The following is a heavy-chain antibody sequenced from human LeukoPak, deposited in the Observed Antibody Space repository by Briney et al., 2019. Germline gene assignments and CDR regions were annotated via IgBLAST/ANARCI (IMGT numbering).Heavy chain of an antibody. D-gene: IGHD6-13*01. CDR3: ARVSGIAAAGPFDY. J-gene: IGHJ4*02. Sequence: SQTLSLTCTVSGGSISSGDYYWSWIRQPPGKGLEWIGYVYYSGSTYYNPSLKSRVTISVDTSKNQFSLKLSSVTAADTAVYYCARVSGIAAAGPFDYWGQGTLVTVSS. V-gene: IGHV4-30-4*01. CDR1: GGSISSGDYY. CDR2: VYYSGST.